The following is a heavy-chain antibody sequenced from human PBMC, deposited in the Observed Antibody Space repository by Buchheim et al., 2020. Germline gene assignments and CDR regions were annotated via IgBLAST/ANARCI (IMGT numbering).Heavy chain of an antibody. CDR3: ARDVNYLRYFAWYFDL. CDR2: ISSSSSTI. CDR1: GFTFSSYS. D-gene: IGHD3-9*01. V-gene: IGHV3-48*02. Sequence: EVQLVESGGGLVQPGGSLRLSCAASGFTFSSYSMNWVRQAPGKGLEWVSYISSSSSTIYYADSVKGRFTISRDNAKNSLYLRMNSLRDEDTAVYYCARDVNYLRYFAWYFDLWGRGTL. J-gene: IGHJ2*01.